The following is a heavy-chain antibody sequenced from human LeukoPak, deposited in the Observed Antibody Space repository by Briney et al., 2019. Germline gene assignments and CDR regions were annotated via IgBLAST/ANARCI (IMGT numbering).Heavy chain of an antibody. Sequence: ASVKVSCKASGSTFSDYHINWVRQASGQGPEWMGWINTKSGDAKYNQAFQGRVTMTRDTSISTAYMELNRLTSDDTAVYYCARGGMRAVAGQKSNWFDPWGQGTLVTVSS. D-gene: IGHD6-13*01. CDR1: GSTFSDYH. V-gene: IGHV1-2*02. CDR2: INTKSGDA. J-gene: IGHJ5*02. CDR3: ARGGMRAVAGQKSNWFDP.